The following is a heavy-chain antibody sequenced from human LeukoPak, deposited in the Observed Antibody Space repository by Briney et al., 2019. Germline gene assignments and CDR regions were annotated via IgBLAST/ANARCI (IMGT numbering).Heavy chain of an antibody. V-gene: IGHV1-69*13. Sequence: SVKVSCKASGGTFSSYAISWVRQAPGQGLEWMGGIIPIFGTANYAQKFQGRVTITADESTSTAYMELSSLRSEDTAVYYCARGRPPSDYYDSSGYFDYWGQGTLVTVSS. CDR2: IIPIFGTA. D-gene: IGHD3-22*01. J-gene: IGHJ4*02. CDR3: ARGRPPSDYYDSSGYFDY. CDR1: GGTFSSYA.